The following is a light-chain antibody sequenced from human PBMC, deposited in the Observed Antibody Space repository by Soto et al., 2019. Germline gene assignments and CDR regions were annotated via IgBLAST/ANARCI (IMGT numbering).Light chain of an antibody. CDR1: SSDVGGYNY. CDR2: EVS. J-gene: IGLJ1*01. Sequence: QSALTQPASVSGSPGQSITISCTGTSSDVGGYNYVSWYQQHPGTAPKLMIYEVSNRPSGLSNRFSGSKSGNTASLTISGLQAEDEADHYCSSYTSSSTNVFGTGTKVTV. CDR3: SSYTSSSTNV. V-gene: IGLV2-14*01.